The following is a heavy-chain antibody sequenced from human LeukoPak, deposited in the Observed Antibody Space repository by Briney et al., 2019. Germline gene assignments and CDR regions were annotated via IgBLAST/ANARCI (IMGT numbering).Heavy chain of an antibody. CDR1: GYTFTSYG. J-gene: IGHJ3*02. CDR2: ISAYNGNT. V-gene: IGHV1-18*01. CDR3: AGATTYYYDSSGYSDAFDI. Sequence: ASVKVSCKASGYTFTSYGISWVRQAPGQGLEWMGWISAYNGNTNYAQKLQGRVTMTTDTSTSTAYMELRSLRSDDTAVYYCAGATTYYYDSSGYSDAFDIWGQGTMVTVSS. D-gene: IGHD3-22*01.